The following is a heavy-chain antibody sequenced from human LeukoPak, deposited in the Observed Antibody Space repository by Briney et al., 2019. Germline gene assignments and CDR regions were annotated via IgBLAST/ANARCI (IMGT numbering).Heavy chain of an antibody. D-gene: IGHD3-10*01. J-gene: IGHJ4*02. CDR2: VYYIGST. Sequence: SETLSLTCTVSGDSISRSSDYWGWIRQPPGKGPEGFGSVYYIGSTFYNPSLKSRLTISIDTSKNQFSLKLSSVTAADTAVYYCARLLWFGGTYYFDYWGQGTLVTVSS. V-gene: IGHV4-39*07. CDR1: GDSISRSSDY. CDR3: ARLLWFGGTYYFDY.